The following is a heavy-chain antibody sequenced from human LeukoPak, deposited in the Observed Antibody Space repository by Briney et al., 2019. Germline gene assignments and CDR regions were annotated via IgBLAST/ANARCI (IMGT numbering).Heavy chain of an antibody. CDR3: ARDFAYNWNYYYYYYMDV. Sequence: SETLSLTCTVSGGSISSYYWSWIRQPAGKGLEWIGRIYTSGSTNYSPSLKSRVTMSVDTSKNQFSLKLSSVTAADTAVYYCARDFAYNWNYYYYYYMDVWGKGTTVTVSS. V-gene: IGHV4-4*07. CDR2: IYTSGST. J-gene: IGHJ6*03. D-gene: IGHD1-20*01. CDR1: GGSISSYY.